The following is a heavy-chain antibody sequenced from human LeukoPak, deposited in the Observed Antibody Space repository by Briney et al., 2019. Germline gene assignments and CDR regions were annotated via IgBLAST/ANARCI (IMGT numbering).Heavy chain of an antibody. CDR1: GYTFTGYY. J-gene: IGHJ4*02. Sequence: ASVKASCKASGYTFTGYYMHWVRQAPGQGLEWMGWINPNSGGTNYAQKFQGRVTMTRDTSISTAYMELSRLRSDDTAVYYCARVYYYGSGSPDYWGQGTLVTVSS. V-gene: IGHV1-2*02. D-gene: IGHD3-10*01. CDR3: ARVYYYGSGSPDY. CDR2: INPNSGGT.